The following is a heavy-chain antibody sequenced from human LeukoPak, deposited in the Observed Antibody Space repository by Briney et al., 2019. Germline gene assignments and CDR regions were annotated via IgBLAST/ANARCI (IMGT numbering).Heavy chain of an antibody. D-gene: IGHD6-19*01. CDR2: MHYSGST. CDR1: GASISSYY. CDR3: ARGGWSLDF. V-gene: IGHV4-59*01. J-gene: IGHJ3*01. Sequence: PSETLSLTCSVSGASISSYYWGWVRQPPGKGLEWIGYMHYSGSTNYNPSLRSRLTMSVDTSKNQFSLKLDSVTAADTALYYCARGGWSLDFWGQGTMVTVSS.